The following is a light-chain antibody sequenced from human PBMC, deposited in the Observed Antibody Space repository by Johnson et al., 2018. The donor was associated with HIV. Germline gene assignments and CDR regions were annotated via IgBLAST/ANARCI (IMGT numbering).Light chain of an antibody. CDR1: SSNIGNNY. J-gene: IGLJ1*01. CDR3: GTWDNSRNVYV. V-gene: IGLV1-51*02. Sequence: QPVLTQPPSVSAAPGQKVTISCSGSSSNIGNNYVSWYQQLPGTAPKLLIYENYKRPSGIPDRFSGSKSGTSATLGITGLQTGDEADYYCGTWDNSRNVYVFGTGTKVTV. CDR2: ENY.